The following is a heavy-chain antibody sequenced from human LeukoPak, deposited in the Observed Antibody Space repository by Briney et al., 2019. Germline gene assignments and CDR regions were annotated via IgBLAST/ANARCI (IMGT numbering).Heavy chain of an antibody. Sequence: GASVRVSCKASGFTFTTSAVQWVRQARGQRLEWIGRIVVGSGNTDHAQKFQGRLTITRDISTSTAYMELSSLTSDDTAVYYCAAVPNANAWYWDDAFDIWGQGTMVTPSS. CDR2: IVVGSGNT. CDR1: GFTFTTSA. V-gene: IGHV1-58*01. D-gene: IGHD2-8*02. CDR3: AAVPNANAWYWDDAFDI. J-gene: IGHJ3*02.